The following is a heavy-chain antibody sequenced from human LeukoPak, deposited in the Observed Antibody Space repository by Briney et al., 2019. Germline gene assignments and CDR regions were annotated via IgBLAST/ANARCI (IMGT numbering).Heavy chain of an antibody. CDR2: VYYDGTT. Sequence: SETLSLTCTVSGGSFTGTDYFWGWIRQPPGKGLEWIGNVYYDGTTYYNPSLRSRVTMSVDTSRNRFSLKLTSVTAADTAVYYCARDRIGTARGKFDSWGQGTLVTVSS. V-gene: IGHV4-39*07. CDR3: ARDRIGTARGKFDS. J-gene: IGHJ4*02. D-gene: IGHD1/OR15-1a*01. CDR1: GGSFTGTDYF.